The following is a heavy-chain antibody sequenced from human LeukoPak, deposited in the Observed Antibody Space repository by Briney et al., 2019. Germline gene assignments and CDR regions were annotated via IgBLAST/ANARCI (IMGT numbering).Heavy chain of an antibody. Sequence: SVKVSCKASGGTFSSYAISWVRQAPGQGLEWMGRIIPIFGTANYAQKFQGRVTITTDEPTSTAYMELSSLRSEDTAVYYCARAKSRGMATFYFDYWGQGTLVTVSS. J-gene: IGHJ4*02. V-gene: IGHV1-69*05. CDR2: IIPIFGTA. CDR1: GGTFSSYA. D-gene: IGHD5-24*01. CDR3: ARAKSRGMATFYFDY.